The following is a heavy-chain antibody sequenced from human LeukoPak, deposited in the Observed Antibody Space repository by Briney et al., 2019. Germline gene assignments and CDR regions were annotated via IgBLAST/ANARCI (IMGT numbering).Heavy chain of an antibody. D-gene: IGHD6-6*01. Sequence: PSETLSLTCTVSGGSISSYYWSWLRQPPGKGLEWIGYIYTSGSTNYNPSLKSRVTISVDTSKNQFSLKLSSVTAADTAVYYCARQVAARYNWFDPWGQGTLVTVSS. CDR1: GGSISSYY. V-gene: IGHV4-4*09. CDR2: IYTSGST. CDR3: ARQVAARYNWFDP. J-gene: IGHJ5*02.